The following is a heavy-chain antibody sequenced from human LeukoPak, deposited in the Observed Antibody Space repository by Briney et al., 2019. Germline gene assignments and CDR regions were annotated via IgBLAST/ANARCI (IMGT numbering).Heavy chain of an antibody. V-gene: IGHV1-2*02. D-gene: IGHD4-23*01. CDR1: GYTFTGYY. CDR3: ARGLSGGNSIGY. Sequence: ASVKVSCKASGYTFTGYYMHWVRQAPGQGLEWMGWINPNSGGTNYAQKFQGRVTMTRDTSISTAYMELSRLRSDDTAAYYCARGLSGGNSIGYWGQGTLVTVSS. J-gene: IGHJ4*02. CDR2: INPNSGGT.